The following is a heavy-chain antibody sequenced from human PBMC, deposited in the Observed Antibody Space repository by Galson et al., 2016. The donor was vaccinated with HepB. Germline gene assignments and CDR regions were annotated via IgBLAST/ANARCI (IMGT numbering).Heavy chain of an antibody. CDR1: GFTFSSYA. J-gene: IGHJ6*02. Sequence: SLRLSCAASGFTFSSYAMHWVRQAPGKGLKFVSTITSIGGSTYYADSVKGRSTISRDNSKNTLYLQMSSLTPEDTAVYYCVKGSVATDYYYYGMDVWGQGTTVTVSS. V-gene: IGHV3-64D*06. D-gene: IGHD5-12*01. CDR2: ITSIGGST. CDR3: VKGSVATDYYYYGMDV.